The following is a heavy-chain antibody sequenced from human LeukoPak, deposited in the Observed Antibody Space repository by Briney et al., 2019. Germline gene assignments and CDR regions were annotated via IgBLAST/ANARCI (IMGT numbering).Heavy chain of an antibody. CDR2: IYYSGST. J-gene: IGHJ4*02. V-gene: IGHV4-39*07. CDR3: AREEQQLVYFDY. CDR1: GGSISSYY. Sequence: SETLSLTCTVSGGSISSYYWSWIRQPPGKGLEWIGSIYYSGSTYYNPSLKSRVTISVDTSKNQFSLKLSSVTAADTAVYYCAREEQQLVYFDYWGQGTLVTVSS. D-gene: IGHD6-13*01.